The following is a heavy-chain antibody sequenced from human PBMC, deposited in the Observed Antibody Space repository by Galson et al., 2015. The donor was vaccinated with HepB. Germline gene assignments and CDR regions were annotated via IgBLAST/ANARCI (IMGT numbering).Heavy chain of an antibody. D-gene: IGHD3-3*01. CDR3: TGGRFLEWLLWFYFDY. CDR1: GGTFTTYA. J-gene: IGHJ4*02. V-gene: IGHV1-69*10. CDR2: IIPILGTA. Sequence: SVKVSCKASGGTFTTYAISWVRQAPGQGLEWIGGIIPILGTARYAQKFQGRVTITADKSTSTAYMELSSLRSEDTAVYYCTGGRFLEWLLWFYFDYWGQGTLVTVSS.